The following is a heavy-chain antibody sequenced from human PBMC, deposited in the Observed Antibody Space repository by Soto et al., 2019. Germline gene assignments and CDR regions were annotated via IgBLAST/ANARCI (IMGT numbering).Heavy chain of an antibody. CDR3: ARSRLAVAGSVYFDY. CDR1: GFTFSSYA. CDR2: ISGSGGST. V-gene: IGHV3-23*01. D-gene: IGHD6-19*01. Sequence: GGSLRLSCAASGFTFSSYAMSWVRQAPGKGLEWVSAISGSGGSTYYADSVKGRFTIPRDDSKNTLYLQMNSLRAEDTAVYYCARSRLAVAGSVYFDYWGQGTLVTVSS. J-gene: IGHJ4*02.